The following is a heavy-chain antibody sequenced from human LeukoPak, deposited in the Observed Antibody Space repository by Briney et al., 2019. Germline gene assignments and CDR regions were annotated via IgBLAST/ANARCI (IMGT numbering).Heavy chain of an antibody. CDR1: GFTFSNYG. CDR2: IYRGGST. CDR3: AKEISAGGAFDI. D-gene: IGHD1-14*01. Sequence: GGSLRLSCAASGFTFSNYGMHWVRQAPGKGLEWVSVIYRGGSTYYADSVKDRFSISRDNSKNTLYLQMNSLRAEDTAVYYCAKEISAGGAFDIWGQGTMVTVSS. J-gene: IGHJ3*02. V-gene: IGHV3-NL1*01.